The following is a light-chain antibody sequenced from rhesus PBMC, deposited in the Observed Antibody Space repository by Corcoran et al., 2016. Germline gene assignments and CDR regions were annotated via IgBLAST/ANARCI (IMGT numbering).Light chain of an antibody. CDR1: QSVSSY. Sequence: QVILTQSPATLSLSPGERATLSRRASQSVSSYLAWYQQKPGQVPRRLIYGASSRATGIPDRSRGSGSGTDFTLTISSLEPEDVGVYPCYQHSSGYSFGQGTKVEIK. CDR3: YQHSSGYS. V-gene: IGKV3-10*01. CDR2: GAS. J-gene: IGKJ2*01.